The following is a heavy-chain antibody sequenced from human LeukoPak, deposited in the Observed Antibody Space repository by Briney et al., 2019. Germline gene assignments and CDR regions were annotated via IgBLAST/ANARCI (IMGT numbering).Heavy chain of an antibody. Sequence: GGSLRPSCVVSGFSASNNYIIWVRQAPGNGLERVSVIYGDGRTSHSASVRGRFTISRDNSKNIVSLQMNNLRAEDTAVYYCARGRGLGVVSPYFDYWGQGTLVTVSS. CDR3: ARGRGLGVVSPYFDY. V-gene: IGHV3-53*01. CDR2: IYGDGRT. CDR1: GFSASNNY. J-gene: IGHJ4*02. D-gene: IGHD3-3*01.